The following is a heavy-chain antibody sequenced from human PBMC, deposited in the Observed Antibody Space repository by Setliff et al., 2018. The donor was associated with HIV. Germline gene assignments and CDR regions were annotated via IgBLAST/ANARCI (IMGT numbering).Heavy chain of an antibody. CDR2: IIPMYNIP. J-gene: IGHJ3*02. V-gene: IGHV1-69*13. Sequence: SVKVSCKTSGGTLTNYVITWVRQAPGQGLEWMGIIIPMYNIPTYAQKFQGRVTFTADESTSTAYMELSSLSSEDTAVYYCARDQTSIAAAAFGGGSAWSDEGFDIWGQGTMVTVSS. D-gene: IGHD6-13*01. CDR1: GGTLTNYV. CDR3: ARDQTSIAAAAFGGGSAWSDEGFDI.